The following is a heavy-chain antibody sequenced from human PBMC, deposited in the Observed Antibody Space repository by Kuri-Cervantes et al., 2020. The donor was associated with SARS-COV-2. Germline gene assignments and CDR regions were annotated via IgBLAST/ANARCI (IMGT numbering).Heavy chain of an antibody. J-gene: IGHJ5*01. Sequence: SETLSLTCSVSGGSASSGSYYWSWIRQPPGKGLEWIGYIYYSGSTNSNPSLKSRVTISVDTSKNQFSLKLSSVTAADTAVYYCARSSGDIVVVPVCEPWGERTRVTVSS. D-gene: IGHD2-2*01. CDR3: ARSSGDIVVVPVCEP. CDR2: IYYSGST. V-gene: IGHV4-61*01. CDR1: GGSASSGSYY.